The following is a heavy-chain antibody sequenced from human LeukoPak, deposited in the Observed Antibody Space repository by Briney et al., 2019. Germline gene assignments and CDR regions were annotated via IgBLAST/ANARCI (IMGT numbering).Heavy chain of an antibody. CDR1: GFTFSSYA. Sequence: GESLRLSCAASGFTFSSYAMSWVRQAPGKGLEWVSAISGPGGSTYYADSVKGRFTICRDNSKNTLYLQMNSLRAEDTAVYDCAKDRYYYNSSGYYYWNFDLWGRGTLVTGSS. D-gene: IGHD3-22*01. CDR3: AKDRYYYNSSGYYYWNFDL. CDR2: ISGPGGST. V-gene: IGHV3-23*01. J-gene: IGHJ2*01.